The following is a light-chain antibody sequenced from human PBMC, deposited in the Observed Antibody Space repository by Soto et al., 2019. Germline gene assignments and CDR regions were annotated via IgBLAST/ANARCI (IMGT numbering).Light chain of an antibody. CDR2: GAS. Sequence: EIVLTQSPGTLSLSPGDRATLSCRASQSVGSNYLAWFQQKPGQAPRLLIYGASSRATGISDRFSGSGSGTDFTLTIRRLEPEDFAVYYCHQYAGSPRTFGQGTGLEIK. CDR1: QSVGSNY. CDR3: HQYAGSPRT. J-gene: IGKJ2*01. V-gene: IGKV3-20*01.